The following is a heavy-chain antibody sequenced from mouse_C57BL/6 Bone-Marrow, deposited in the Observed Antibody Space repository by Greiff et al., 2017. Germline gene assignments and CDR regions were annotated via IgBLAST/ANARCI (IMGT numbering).Heavy chain of an antibody. CDR3: TTELRYAMDY. J-gene: IGHJ4*01. D-gene: IGHD1-1*01. CDR1: GFNIKDDY. V-gene: IGHV14-4*01. CDR2: IDPENGDT. Sequence: EVQLQQSGAELVRPGASVKLSCTASGFNIKDDYMNWVKQRPEQGLEWIGWIDPENGDTEYASKFQGKATITADTSSNTAYLQLSSLTSEDTAVYYCTTELRYAMDYWGQGTSVTVSS.